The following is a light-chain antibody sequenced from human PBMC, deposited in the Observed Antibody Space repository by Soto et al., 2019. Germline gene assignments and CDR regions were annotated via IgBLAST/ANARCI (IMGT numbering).Light chain of an antibody. Sequence: QSVLTQPPSVSGAPGQRVIISCTGSSSNIGAGYGVHWYQQLPGRVPKLLIYGNTNRPSGVPDRFSGSKSDTSGSLAITGLEAEDEADYYCQSYASSLSGYVFGTGTKVTVL. CDR3: QSYASSLSGYV. J-gene: IGLJ1*01. CDR1: SSNIGAGYG. V-gene: IGLV1-40*01. CDR2: GNT.